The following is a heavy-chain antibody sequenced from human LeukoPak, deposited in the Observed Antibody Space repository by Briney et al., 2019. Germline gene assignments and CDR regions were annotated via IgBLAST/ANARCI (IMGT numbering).Heavy chain of an antibody. CDR1: GGTFSSYT. CDR2: IIPILGIA. Sequence: ASVKVSCKASGGTFSSYTISWVRQAPGQGLEWMGRIIPILGIANYAQKFQGRVTTTADKSTSTAYMELSSLRSEDTAVYYCARDDSSSWEDAFDIWGQGTMVTVSS. J-gene: IGHJ3*02. CDR3: ARDDSSSWEDAFDI. D-gene: IGHD6-13*01. V-gene: IGHV1-69*04.